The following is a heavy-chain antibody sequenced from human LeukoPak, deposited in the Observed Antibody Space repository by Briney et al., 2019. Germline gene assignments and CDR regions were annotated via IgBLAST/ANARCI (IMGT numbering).Heavy chain of an antibody. CDR1: GDSISSYY. V-gene: IGHV4-59*01. D-gene: IGHD3-22*01. CDR2: IYYSGST. CDR3: ARAGYYDSSGYYALQDQNYYYYYMDV. Sequence: SETLSLTCTVSGDSISSYYWSWIRQPPGKGLEWIGYIYYSGSTNYNPSLKSRVTISVDTSKNQFSLKLSSVTAADTAVYYCARAGYYDSSGYYALQDQNYYYYYMDVWGKGTTVTVSS. J-gene: IGHJ6*03.